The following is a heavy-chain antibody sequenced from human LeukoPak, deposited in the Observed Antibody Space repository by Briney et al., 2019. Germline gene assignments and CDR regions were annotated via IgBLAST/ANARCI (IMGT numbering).Heavy chain of an antibody. Sequence: SEPLSLTCTVSGGPISSYYWSWIRQPAGKGLEWIGRIYTSGRPKHNPSLKRRVTMSVDTSKNQFSLKLSSVSAADTAVYYCASAGYSGYEFDYWGQGTLVTVSS. V-gene: IGHV4-4*07. D-gene: IGHD5-12*01. J-gene: IGHJ4*02. CDR2: IYTSGRP. CDR3: ASAGYSGYEFDY. CDR1: GGPISSYY.